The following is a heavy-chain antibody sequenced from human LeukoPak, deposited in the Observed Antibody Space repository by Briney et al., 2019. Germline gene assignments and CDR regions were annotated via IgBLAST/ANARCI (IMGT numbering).Heavy chain of an antibody. Sequence: GASVKVSCKTSGYTFTGSYLHWVRHVPGQGLEWMGWTNPSTGGTKSAQQFEGRVTMTRDTSNTTGYMELRSLRPDDTAAYYCARGGAFCSITTCHEFDNWGQGTLVIVSS. J-gene: IGHJ4*02. V-gene: IGHV1-2*02. D-gene: IGHD2-2*01. CDR2: TNPSTGGT. CDR1: GYTFTGSY. CDR3: ARGGAFCSITTCHEFDN.